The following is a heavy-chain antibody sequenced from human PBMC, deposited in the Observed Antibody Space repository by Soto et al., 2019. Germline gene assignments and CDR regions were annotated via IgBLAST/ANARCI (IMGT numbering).Heavy chain of an antibody. V-gene: IGHV1-69*01. J-gene: IGHJ4*02. CDR2: FIPVYRTI. D-gene: IGHD3-3*01. Sequence: QVLLVQSGAEVKKPGSSVKISCKASGGSFGNSAINWVRQTPGQGLEWLGGFIPVYRTINYAQKFQGRVTITADESTGTAYMTLSSLASNDTAVYYCATGVIWIGYFTVDSWGQGTRVTVSS. CDR1: GGSFGNSA. CDR3: ATGVIWIGYFTVDS.